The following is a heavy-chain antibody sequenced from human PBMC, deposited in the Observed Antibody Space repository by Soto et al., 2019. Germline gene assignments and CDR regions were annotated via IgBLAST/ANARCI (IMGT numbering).Heavy chain of an antibody. CDR1: GYTFTSYY. CDR3: ATDSGCSSTSCQDYYGMDV. J-gene: IGHJ6*02. Sequence: QVQLVQSGAEVKKPGASVKVSCKASGYTFTSYYMHWVRQAPGQGLEWMGIINPSGGSTSYAQKFQGRVTMTRDTSTSTVYIELSSLRSEDTAVYYCATDSGCSSTSCQDYYGMDVWGQGTTVTVSS. CDR2: INPSGGST. D-gene: IGHD2-2*01. V-gene: IGHV1-46*01.